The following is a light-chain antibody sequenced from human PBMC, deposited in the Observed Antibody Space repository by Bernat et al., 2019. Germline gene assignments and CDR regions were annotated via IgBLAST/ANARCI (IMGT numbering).Light chain of an antibody. V-gene: IGLV2-14*03. CDR3: NSYTTNNTNNNV. CDR1: SSDVGAYDY. J-gene: IGLJ1*01. Sequence: QSALTQPASVSGSPGQSIAISCIGTSSDVGAYDYVSWYQQHPGKAPKLMIYDVSNRPSGVSNRFSGSKSGNTDSLTISGIQAEEEADYYCNSYTTNNTNNNVFGTGTKVNV. CDR2: DVS.